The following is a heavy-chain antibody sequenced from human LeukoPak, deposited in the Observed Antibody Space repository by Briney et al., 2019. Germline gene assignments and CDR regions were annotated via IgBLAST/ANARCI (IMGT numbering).Heavy chain of an antibody. D-gene: IGHD6-19*01. J-gene: IGHJ4*02. CDR3: ARWYYSGWAFDY. Sequence: SETLSLTCTVSGGTISSYYWNWLRQPPGKRREWIGFIYDSGSTRYNPSLKSRVTISVDTSKNQSSLKLSSVTAADTAVYYCARWYYSGWAFDYWGQGTLVTVSS. CDR2: IYDSGST. V-gene: IGHV4-59*08. CDR1: GGTISSYY.